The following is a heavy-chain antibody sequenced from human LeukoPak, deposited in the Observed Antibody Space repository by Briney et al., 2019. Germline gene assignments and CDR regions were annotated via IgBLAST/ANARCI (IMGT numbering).Heavy chain of an antibody. Sequence: ASVKVSCKASGYSFTTYSITWVRQAPGQGLEWMGWISPYTTYTNFSQKVQGRITLTTDTSTSTAYMELRSLRSDDTAVYYCARAGYSGYDFGWFDPWGQGTQVTVSS. CDR3: ARAGYSGYDFGWFDP. V-gene: IGHV1-18*01. CDR2: ISPYTTYT. D-gene: IGHD5-12*01. CDR1: GYSFTTYS. J-gene: IGHJ5*02.